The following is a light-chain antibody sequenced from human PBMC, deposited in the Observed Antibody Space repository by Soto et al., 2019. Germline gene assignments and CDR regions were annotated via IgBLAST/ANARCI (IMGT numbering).Light chain of an antibody. CDR3: QQGLKFQRA. CDR2: PAS. V-gene: IGKV1-12*01. CDR1: QPISSL. J-gene: IGKJ1*01. Sequence: DIQMTQSPSSISASVGDRFTITCRASQPISSLLAWYQQLPGQGPYLLIYPASSLQSVVPSRLRCSGSATDFTLAIDSMQPEDFATYDCQQGLKFQRASGQGTRVE.